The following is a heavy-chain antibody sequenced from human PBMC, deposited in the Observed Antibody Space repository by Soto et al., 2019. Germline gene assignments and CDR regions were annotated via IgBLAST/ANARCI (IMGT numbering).Heavy chain of an antibody. CDR2: MYNSGST. CDR3: ARHGAIYSNSWYDFDY. CDR1: GGSLSSYY. V-gene: IGHV4-59*08. Sequence: SETLSLTCTVSGGSLSSYYWSWIRQPPGKGLEWVGYMYNSGSTNYNPSLKSRVTISVDMSQNQFSLKLTSVTAADTAVYYCARHGAIYSNSWYDFDYWGQGTLVTVSS. J-gene: IGHJ4*02. D-gene: IGHD5-18*01.